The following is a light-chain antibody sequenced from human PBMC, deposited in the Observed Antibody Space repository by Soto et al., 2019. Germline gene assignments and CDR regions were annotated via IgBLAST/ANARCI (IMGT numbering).Light chain of an antibody. J-gene: IGKJ1*01. CDR2: GAS. V-gene: IGKV3-15*01. CDR1: QSVSAN. Sequence: EIVMTQSPATLSVSPGERATLFCRASQSVSANLAWYQQKPGQAPRLLIYGASTRATGIPARFSGSGSGTEFTLTISSLQFEDFAVYYCQQYNNWPRTFGQGTKVEIK. CDR3: QQYNNWPRT.